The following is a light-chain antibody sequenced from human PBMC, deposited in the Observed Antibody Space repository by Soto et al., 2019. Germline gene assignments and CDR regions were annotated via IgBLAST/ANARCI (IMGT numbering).Light chain of an antibody. V-gene: IGLV2-14*01. CDR1: SSDVGGYNY. CDR2: DVS. J-gene: IGLJ1*01. CDR3: RSYTSSSTLYV. Sequence: QSVLTQPASVSGSPGQSITISCNGTSSDVGGYNYVSWYQQHPGKAPKLMIYDVSNRPSGVSNRFSGSKSGNTASLTISGLQAEYEADYYCRSYTSSSTLYVFGTGTKLTVL.